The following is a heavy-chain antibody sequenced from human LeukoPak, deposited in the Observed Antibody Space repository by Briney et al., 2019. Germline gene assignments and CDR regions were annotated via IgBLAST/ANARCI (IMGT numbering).Heavy chain of an antibody. CDR2: ISSSSSYI. J-gene: IGHJ3*02. Sequence: GGSLRLSCAASGFTFSSYAMHWVRQAPGKGLEWVSSISSSSSYIYYADSVKGRFTISRDNAKNSLYLQMNSLRAEDTAVYYCARELSDLAYCGGDCFDAFDIWGQGTMVTVSS. D-gene: IGHD2-21*01. CDR3: ARELSDLAYCGGDCFDAFDI. V-gene: IGHV3-21*01. CDR1: GFTFSSYA.